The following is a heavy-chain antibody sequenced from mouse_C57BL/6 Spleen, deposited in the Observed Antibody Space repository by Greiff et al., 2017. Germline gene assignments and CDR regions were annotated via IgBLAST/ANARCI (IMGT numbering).Heavy chain of an antibody. J-gene: IGHJ4*01. D-gene: IGHD2-3*01. CDR1: GFSLTSYG. V-gene: IGHV2-9*01. CDR2: IWGGGST. CDR3: AKHDGYGGYYYAMDY. Sequence: VKLMESVPGLVAPSQSLSITCTVSGFSLTSYGVDWVRQPPGKGLEWLGVIWGGGSTNYNSALMSRLSISKDKSQSQVFLKMNSLQTDDTAMYYCAKHDGYGGYYYAMDYWGQGTSVTVSS.